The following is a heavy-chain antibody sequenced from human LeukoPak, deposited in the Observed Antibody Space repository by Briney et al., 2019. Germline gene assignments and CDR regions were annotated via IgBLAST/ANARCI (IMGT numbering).Heavy chain of an antibody. CDR3: ARGHCSSTSCYGWFDP. V-gene: IGHV3-21*01. CDR1: GFTFSSYS. D-gene: IGHD2-2*01. CDR2: IGSSSSYI. Sequence: PGGSLRLSCAASGFTFSSYSMNWVRQAPGKGLEWVSSIGSSSSYIYYADSVKGRFTISRDNAKNSLYLQMNSLRAEDTAVYYCARGHCSSTSCYGWFDPWGQGTLVTVSS. J-gene: IGHJ5*02.